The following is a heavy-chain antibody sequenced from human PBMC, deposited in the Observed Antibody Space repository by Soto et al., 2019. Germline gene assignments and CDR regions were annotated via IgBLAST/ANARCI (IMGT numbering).Heavy chain of an antibody. CDR3: ARASSSWYFNYGMDV. V-gene: IGHV5-51*01. CDR2: IYPSDSDT. D-gene: IGHD6-13*01. J-gene: IGHJ6*02. Sequence: GESLKISCKGSGYNFAGYWIAWVRQMPGKGLELMGIIYPSDSDTRYRPSFQGQVTISADKSISTAYLQWSSLKASDTAMYYCARASSSWYFNYGMDVWGQGTTVTVSS. CDR1: GYNFAGYW.